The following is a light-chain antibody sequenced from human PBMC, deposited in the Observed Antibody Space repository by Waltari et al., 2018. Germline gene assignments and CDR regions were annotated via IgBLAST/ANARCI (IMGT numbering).Light chain of an antibody. Sequence: DIVMTQSPDSLAVSLGARATINCKSSQSVLYSSNKKNYLAWYQQKPGQSPKLLIYWASTRESGVPDRFSGSGSETDFTLTISSLQAEDVAVYSCQQYYSTLSWTFGQGTKVEIK. CDR2: WAS. CDR3: QQYYSTLSWT. CDR1: QSVLYSSNKKNY. V-gene: IGKV4-1*01. J-gene: IGKJ1*01.